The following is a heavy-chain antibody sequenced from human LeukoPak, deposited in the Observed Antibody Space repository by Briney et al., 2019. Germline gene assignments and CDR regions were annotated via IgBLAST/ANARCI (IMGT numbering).Heavy chain of an antibody. CDR3: ARDCRTYYYGSGSYYFDY. CDR2: IIPIFGTA. Sequence: ASVKVSCKASGYTFTSYDINWVRQATGQGLEWMGGIIPIFGTANYAQKFQGRVTITADESTSTAYMELSSLRSEDTAVYYCARDCRTYYYGSGSYYFDYWGQGTLVTVSS. V-gene: IGHV1-69*13. J-gene: IGHJ4*02. CDR1: GYTFTSYD. D-gene: IGHD3-10*01.